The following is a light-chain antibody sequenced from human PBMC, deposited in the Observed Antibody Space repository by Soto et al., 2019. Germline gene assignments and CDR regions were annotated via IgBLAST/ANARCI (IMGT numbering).Light chain of an antibody. CDR2: AAS. CDR1: QGIRNS. V-gene: IGKV1-16*02. CDR3: QQYTSYPLT. Sequence: DIQMTQSPSSLSASVGDRVTITCRASQGIRNSLAWFQQKPGKAPKSLIYAASNLQSGVPSKFSGSGSGTDFTLTISSLQPEDFATHYCQQYTSYPLTFGGGTKVEIK. J-gene: IGKJ4*01.